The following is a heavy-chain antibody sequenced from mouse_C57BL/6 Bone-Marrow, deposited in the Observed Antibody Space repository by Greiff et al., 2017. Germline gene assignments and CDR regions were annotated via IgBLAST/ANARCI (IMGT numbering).Heavy chain of an antibody. D-gene: IGHD2-1*01. CDR2: ISDGGSYT. CDR1: GFTFSSYA. J-gene: IGHJ2*01. Sequence: DVHLVESGGGLVKPGGSLKLSCAASGFTFSSYATSWVRQTPEKRLEWVATISDGGSYTYYPDNVKGRFTISRDNAKNNLYLQMSHLKSEDTAMYYCARDGNPFDYWGQGTTLTVSS. CDR3: ARDGNPFDY. V-gene: IGHV5-4*01.